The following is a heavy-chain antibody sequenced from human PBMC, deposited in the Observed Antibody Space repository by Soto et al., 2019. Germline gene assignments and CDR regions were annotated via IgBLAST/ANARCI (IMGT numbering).Heavy chain of an antibody. D-gene: IGHD2-15*01. CDR3: ARGIVVVVAATGGHYYYGMDV. CDR2: IIPIFGTA. CDR1: GGTXTSYA. Sequence: SXKVSFKASGGTXTSYASSWVRQAPGQGLEWRGGIIPIFGTANYAQKFQGRVTITEDESTSTAYMELSRLRSEDTDVYYCARGIVVVVAATGGHYYYGMDVWGQGTTGTVSS. J-gene: IGHJ6*02. V-gene: IGHV1-69*13.